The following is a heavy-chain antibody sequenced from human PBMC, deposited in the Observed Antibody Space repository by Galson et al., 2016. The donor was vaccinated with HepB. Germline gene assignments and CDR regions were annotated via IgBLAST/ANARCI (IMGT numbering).Heavy chain of an antibody. Sequence: SVKVSCTASGYTFTSYAISWVRQAPGHGLEWIGWISAYNSNTNYAQKVQGRVTLTTDTSASTAYMELTSMRSDDTAVYYGATSLRGGYGGDWGQGTLVTVSS. V-gene: IGHV1-18*01. CDR1: GYTFTSYA. CDR2: ISAYNSNT. CDR3: ATSLRGGYGGD. J-gene: IGHJ4*02. D-gene: IGHD1-26*01.